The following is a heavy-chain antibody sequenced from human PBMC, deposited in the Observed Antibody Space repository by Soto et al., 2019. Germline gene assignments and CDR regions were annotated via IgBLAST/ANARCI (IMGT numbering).Heavy chain of an antibody. CDR2: ISGSGGST. Sequence: EVQLLESGGGLVQPGGSLRLSCAASGFTFSSYAMSWVRQAPGKGLEWVSAISGSGGSTYYADSVKGRFTSSRDNAKNTLHLQINSMRAADTAVYYCATSPLLHFSTYYYYYMDVWGKGTTVTVSS. J-gene: IGHJ6*03. D-gene: IGHD6-13*01. CDR3: ATSPLLHFSTYYYYYMDV. CDR1: GFTFSSYA. V-gene: IGHV3-23*01.